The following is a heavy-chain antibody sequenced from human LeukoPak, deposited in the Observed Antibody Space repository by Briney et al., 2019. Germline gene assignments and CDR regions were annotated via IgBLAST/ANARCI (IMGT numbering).Heavy chain of an antibody. Sequence: GGSLRLSCAASGFTFSNYAMSWVRQAPGKGLEWVSTMSGRGGSTYYADSVKGRFTISRDNAKNSLYLQMNSLRAEDTAVYYCARVVGATGDFDYWGQGTLVTVSS. CDR1: GFTFSNYA. V-gene: IGHV3-23*01. J-gene: IGHJ4*02. CDR3: ARVVGATGDFDY. CDR2: MSGRGGST. D-gene: IGHD1-26*01.